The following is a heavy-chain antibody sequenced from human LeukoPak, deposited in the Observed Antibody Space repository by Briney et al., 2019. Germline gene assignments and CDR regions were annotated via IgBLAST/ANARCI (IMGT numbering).Heavy chain of an antibody. J-gene: IGHJ4*03. V-gene: IGHV3-74*01. CDR2: INEDGSSI. CDR3: ARDQIYCTGGYCYFEY. Sequence: GALRLSCAVSGFTFSSYWMHLVRQVPGKGLVWVSRINEDGSSISYADSVKGRFTISRDNAKNTLYLQMNSLRVEDSAVDYCARDQIYCTGGYCYFEYWGQGTLVTVSS. CDR1: GFTFSSYW. D-gene: IGHD2-8*02.